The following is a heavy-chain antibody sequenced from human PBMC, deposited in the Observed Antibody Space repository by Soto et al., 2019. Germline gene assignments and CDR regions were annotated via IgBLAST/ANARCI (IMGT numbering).Heavy chain of an antibody. CDR3: ARDLFYGMDV. CDR1: GGSISSVGYY. Sequence: QVQLQESGPGLVKPSQTLSLTCTVSGGSISSVGYYWRWIRQHPGKGLEWIGYIYYSGSTYYNPSRKSRVTISVDTSKNQFSLKLSSVTAADPAVYYCARDLFYGMDVWGQGTTVTVSS. CDR2: IYYSGST. J-gene: IGHJ6*02. D-gene: IGHD2-21*01. V-gene: IGHV4-31*03.